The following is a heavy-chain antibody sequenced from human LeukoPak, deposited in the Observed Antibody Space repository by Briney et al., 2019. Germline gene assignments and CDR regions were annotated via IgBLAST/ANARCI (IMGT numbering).Heavy chain of an antibody. D-gene: IGHD5-24*01. V-gene: IGHV3-23*01. CDR2: ITGSGGHR. J-gene: IGHJ6*03. Sequence: GGSLRLSCAASGITLSSHAMSWVRQAPGKGLEWVSLITGSGGHRYYADPVKGRFTISRENSTNRVYLQMNSLRPQDTDVYYCAKGGAATMRDGYNYYYYYMEVWGRGTTVTVSS. CDR1: GITLSSHA. CDR3: AKGGAATMRDGYNYYYYYMEV.